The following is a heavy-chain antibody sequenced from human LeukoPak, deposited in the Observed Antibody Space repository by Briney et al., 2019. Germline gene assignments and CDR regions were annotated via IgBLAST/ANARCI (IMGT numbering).Heavy chain of an antibody. Sequence: GSLRLSCAASGFTFSSYGMHWVRQAPGKGLEWVAVISYDGSNKYYADSVKGRFTISRDNSKNTLYLQMNSLRAEDTAVYYCAKDPRLVVITLGFDYWGQGTLVTVSS. CDR2: ISYDGSNK. J-gene: IGHJ4*02. CDR1: GFTFSSYG. V-gene: IGHV3-30*18. CDR3: AKDPRLVVITLGFDY. D-gene: IGHD3-22*01.